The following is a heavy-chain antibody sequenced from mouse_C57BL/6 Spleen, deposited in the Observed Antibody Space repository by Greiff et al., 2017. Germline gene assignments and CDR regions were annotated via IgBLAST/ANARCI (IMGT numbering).Heavy chain of an antibody. CDR2: INPRNGGT. Sequence: QVQLKQPGTELVKPGASVKLSCKASGYTFTSYWMHWVKQRPGQGLEWIGIINPRNGGTNYNEKFKSKATLTVDKSSSTAYMQLSSLTSEDSAVXYCARWLLEARDYWGQGTSVTVSS. J-gene: IGHJ4*01. CDR1: GYTFTSYW. V-gene: IGHV1-53*01. CDR3: ARWLLEARDY. D-gene: IGHD2-3*01.